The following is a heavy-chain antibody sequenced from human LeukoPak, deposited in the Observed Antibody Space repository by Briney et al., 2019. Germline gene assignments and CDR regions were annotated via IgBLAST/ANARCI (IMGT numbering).Heavy chain of an antibody. D-gene: IGHD6-13*01. CDR1: GYTFTGYY. V-gene: IGHV1-2*02. CDR3: ARDSSSWQTFDY. J-gene: IGHJ4*02. CDR2: INPNSGGT. Sequence: ASVKVSCKASGYTFTGYYMHWVRQAPGQGLEWMGWINPNSGGTNYAQKFQGRVTMTRDTSISTAYMELSRLRSDDTAVYYCARDSSSWQTFDYWGQGTLVTVSS.